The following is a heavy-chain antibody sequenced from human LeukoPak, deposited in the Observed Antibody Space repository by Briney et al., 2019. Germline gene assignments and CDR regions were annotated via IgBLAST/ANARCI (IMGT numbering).Heavy chain of an antibody. J-gene: IGHJ4*02. V-gene: IGHV1-18*01. CDR1: GFTFTSYG. Sequence: GGSLRLSCAASGFTFTSYGISWVRQAPGQGLEWMGWISAYNGNTNYAQKLQGRVTTTTDTSTSTAYMELRSLRSDDTAVYYCARDSGQGGRVATISGWDFDYWGQGTLVTVSS. CDR2: ISAYNGNT. D-gene: IGHD5-12*01. CDR3: ARDSGQGGRVATISGWDFDY.